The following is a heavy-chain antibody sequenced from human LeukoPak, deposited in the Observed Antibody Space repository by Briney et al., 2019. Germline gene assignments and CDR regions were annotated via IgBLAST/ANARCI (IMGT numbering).Heavy chain of an antibody. Sequence: GGSLRLSCAASGFTFSSYWMHWVRQAPGKGLVWVSRINSDGSSTSYADSVKGRFTISRDNAKNTLYLQMNSLRAEDTAVYYCARGSITIFAGFKLYYYMGVWGKGTTVTVSS. CDR3: ARGSITIFAGFKLYYYMGV. V-gene: IGHV3-74*01. J-gene: IGHJ6*03. CDR1: GFTFSSYW. D-gene: IGHD3-3*01. CDR2: INSDGSST.